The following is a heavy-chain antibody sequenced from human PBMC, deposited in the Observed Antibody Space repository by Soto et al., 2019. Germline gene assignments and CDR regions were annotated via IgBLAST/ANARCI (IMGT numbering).Heavy chain of an antibody. CDR3: ARDRLATSVFSGMDL. CDR2: ISGSDSST. J-gene: IGHJ6*02. Sequence: EVLLLDSGGGLVQPGGSLRLSCAASGFTFSSYAMSWVRQAPGKGLEWVSTISGSDSSTYYADSVKGRFTISSDNSKYTLYLQRNSLGAEDTAVYYCARDRLATSVFSGMDLWGQGTSLTVSS. V-gene: IGHV3-23*01. D-gene: IGHD3-16*01. CDR1: GFTFSSYA.